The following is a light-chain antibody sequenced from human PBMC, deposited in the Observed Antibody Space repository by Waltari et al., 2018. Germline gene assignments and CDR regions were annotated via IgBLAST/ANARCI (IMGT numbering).Light chain of an antibody. CDR3: QQYNSYHIFT. CDR2: KAS. CDR1: QNINSW. V-gene: IGKV1-5*03. Sequence: GDRVTITCRASQNINSWLAWYQQKPGKAPKLLIYKASSLETGVPSRFSGSESGTEFTLTINSLQPDDFATYYCQQYNSYHIFTFGPGTKVEI. J-gene: IGKJ3*01.